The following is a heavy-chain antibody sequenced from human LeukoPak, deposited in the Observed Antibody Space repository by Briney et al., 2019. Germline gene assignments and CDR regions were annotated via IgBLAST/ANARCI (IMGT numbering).Heavy chain of an antibody. J-gene: IGHJ4*02. CDR2: VHYSGTA. V-gene: IGHV4-59*08. D-gene: IGHD4/OR15-4a*01. CDR3: TRRLSNGATLNYFDY. CDR1: DGSITNFD. Sequence: SETLSLTCTVSDGSITNFDWSWVRQPPGKGLEFIGYVHYSGTANYNPSLRSRVTISIDTSKKHFFLKSKSVTAADTAVYYCTRRLSNGATLNYFDYWGQGTLVTVSS.